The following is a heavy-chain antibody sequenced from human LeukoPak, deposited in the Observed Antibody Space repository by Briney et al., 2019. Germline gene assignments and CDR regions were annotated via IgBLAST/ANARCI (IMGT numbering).Heavy chain of an antibody. D-gene: IGHD5-18*01. CDR1: GVSFSGYY. V-gene: IGHV4-34*01. CDR2: INHSGST. Sequence: SETLSLTCAVYGVSFSGYYWSWIRQPPGKGLEWIGEINHSGSTNYNPSLKSRVSMSVDTSTNQFSLKLTSVTAADTAVYYCARDRTGRNTAQDGYWGQGTLVTVSS. CDR3: ARDRTGRNTAQDGY. J-gene: IGHJ4*02.